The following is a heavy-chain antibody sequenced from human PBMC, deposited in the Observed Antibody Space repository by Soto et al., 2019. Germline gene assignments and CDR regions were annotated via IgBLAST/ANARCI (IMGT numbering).Heavy chain of an antibody. V-gene: IGHV1-69*02. J-gene: IGHJ4*02. Sequence: QVQLVQAVAEVKKPWSSVKVSCKASGVTFSSYTISWVRQAPGQGNEWMGRIIPIFGISNDAPKFQGRVTITAGKSTSTAYMTLSSLRPEDTDVYYYARTYREAPAYWGQRTLVPVTS. CDR3: ARTYREAPAY. CDR2: IIPIFGIS. D-gene: IGHD5-12*01. CDR1: GVTFSSYT.